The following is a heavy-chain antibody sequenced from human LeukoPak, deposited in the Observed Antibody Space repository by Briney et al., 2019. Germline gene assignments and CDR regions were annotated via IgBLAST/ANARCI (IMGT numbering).Heavy chain of an antibody. Sequence: PGGSLRLSCAASGFTFSSYSMNWVRQAPGKGLEWVSSISSSSSFIYYADSVKGRFTISRDNAKNSLYLQMNSLRAEDTAVYYCAREASQDAFDIWGQGTMVTVSS. D-gene: IGHD6-6*01. CDR1: GFTFSSYS. V-gene: IGHV3-21*01. J-gene: IGHJ3*02. CDR2: ISSSSSFI. CDR3: AREASQDAFDI.